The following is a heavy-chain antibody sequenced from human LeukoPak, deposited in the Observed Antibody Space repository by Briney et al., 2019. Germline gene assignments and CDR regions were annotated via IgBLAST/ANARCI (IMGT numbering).Heavy chain of an antibody. J-gene: IGHJ4*02. CDR1: GFTFSSYS. CDR3: TEAPGELSSWYDY. D-gene: IGHD6-13*01. V-gene: IGHV3-21*01. CDR2: ITTTGSNI. Sequence: GGSLRLSCAASGFTFSSYSMNWVRQAPGKGLEWVSSITTTGSNIYYADSVKGRFTISRDNAKNSLYLQMNSLRAEDTAVYYCTEAPGELSSWYDYWGQGTLVTVSS.